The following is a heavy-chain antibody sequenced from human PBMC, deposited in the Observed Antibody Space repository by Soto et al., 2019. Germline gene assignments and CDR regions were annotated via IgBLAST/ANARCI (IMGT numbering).Heavy chain of an antibody. Sequence: QVQLQESGPGLVRPSGTLSLTCAVSGGSVSSGYWWSWVRQPPGKGLGWIGEIYHSGSTNYNPSLKSRVTISVDKSKNQFSLKLSSVTAADTAVYYCARVGKYYYDSSGYGLDVWGQGTTVTVSS. CDR3: ARVGKYYYDSSGYGLDV. D-gene: IGHD3-22*01. J-gene: IGHJ6*02. CDR2: IYHSGST. V-gene: IGHV4-4*02. CDR1: GGSVSSGYW.